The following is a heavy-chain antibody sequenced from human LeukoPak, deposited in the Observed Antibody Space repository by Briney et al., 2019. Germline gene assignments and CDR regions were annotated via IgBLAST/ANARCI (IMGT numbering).Heavy chain of an antibody. V-gene: IGHV3-48*02. Sequence: GGSLRLSCAASGFTFSSYDMNWVRQAPGKGLEWVSYIITNGSITYYADSVKRRFTISRDNAKNSLYLQMNSLRDEDTAVYYCARAFDYWGQGTLVTVSS. CDR1: GFTFSSYD. CDR2: IITNGSIT. CDR3: ARAFDY. J-gene: IGHJ4*02.